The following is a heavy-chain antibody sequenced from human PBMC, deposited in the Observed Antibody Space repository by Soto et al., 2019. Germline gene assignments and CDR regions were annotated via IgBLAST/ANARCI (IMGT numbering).Heavy chain of an antibody. CDR2: IYPGDSDT. J-gene: IGHJ5*02. V-gene: IGHV5-51*01. CDR3: NVYLSIAAQFDP. Sequence: GESLKISRKGSGYSFTSYWIGWVRQMPGKGLEWMGIIYPGDSDTRYSPSFQGQVTVSADKSISTAYLQWSSLKASDTAMYYWNVYLSIAAQFDPWGQGTLVTVPS. CDR1: GYSFTSYW. D-gene: IGHD6-6*01.